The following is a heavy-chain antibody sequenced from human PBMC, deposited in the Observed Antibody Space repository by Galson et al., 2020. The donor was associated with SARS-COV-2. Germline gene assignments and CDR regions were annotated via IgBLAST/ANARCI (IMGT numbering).Heavy chain of an antibody. CDR1: GLPFRSNA. CDR3: AKEALYDSSGYPPSDY. J-gene: IGHJ4*02. V-gene: IGHV3-23*01. D-gene: IGHD3-22*01. Sequence: GGSLRPSGAASGLPFRSNAMSWVPQAPGKGLEWVSAISGRGGSTYYADSVKGRFTIPRDNSKNTLYLQMNSLRAEDTAVSYCAKEALYDSSGYPPSDYWGQGTLVTVSS. CDR2: ISGRGGST.